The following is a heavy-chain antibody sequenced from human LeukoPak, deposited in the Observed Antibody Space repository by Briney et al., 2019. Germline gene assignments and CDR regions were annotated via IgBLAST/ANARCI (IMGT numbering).Heavy chain of an antibody. CDR1: GFTFSSYA. V-gene: IGHV3-74*01. CDR2: INSDGSIT. D-gene: IGHD3-16*01. CDR3: VRTLGAVDI. Sequence: GGSLRLSCAASGFTFSSYAMSWVRQAPGKGLVWVSRINSDGSITTYAESVKGRFTISRDNAKNTLYLQMNSLRAEDTAVYYCVRTLGAVDIWGQGTLVTVSS. J-gene: IGHJ4*02.